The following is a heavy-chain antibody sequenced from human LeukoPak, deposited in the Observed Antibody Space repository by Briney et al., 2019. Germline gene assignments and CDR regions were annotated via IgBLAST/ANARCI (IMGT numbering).Heavy chain of an antibody. CDR2: MNPNSGNT. V-gene: IGHV1-8*01. CDR3: ARGHIWRRGYSYGYGDY. Sequence: GASVKVSCKASGYTFTSYDINWVRQATGQGLEWMGWMNPNSGNTGYAQKFQGRVTMTRNTSISTAYMELSSLRSEDTAVYYCARGHIWRRGYSYGYGDYWGQGTLVTVSS. D-gene: IGHD5-18*01. J-gene: IGHJ4*02. CDR1: GYTFTSYD.